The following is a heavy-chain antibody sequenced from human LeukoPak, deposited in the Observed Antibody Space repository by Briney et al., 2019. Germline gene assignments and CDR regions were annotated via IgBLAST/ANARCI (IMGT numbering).Heavy chain of an antibody. CDR1: GGSFSGYY. J-gene: IGHJ4*02. CDR3: ARGFFERSYYYDSSGRIMYYFDY. D-gene: IGHD3-22*01. V-gene: IGHV4-34*01. CDR2: INHSGST. Sequence: PSETLSLTCAVYGGSFSGYYWSWIRQPPGKGLEWIGDINHSGSTNYNPSLKSRVTISVDTSKNQFSLKLSSVTAADTAVYYCARGFFERSYYYDSSGRIMYYFDYWGQGTLVTVSS.